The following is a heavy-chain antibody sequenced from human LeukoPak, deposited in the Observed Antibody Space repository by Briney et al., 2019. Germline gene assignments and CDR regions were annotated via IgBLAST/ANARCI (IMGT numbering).Heavy chain of an antibody. CDR1: GFTFSSYS. J-gene: IGHJ6*02. V-gene: IGHV3-21*01. D-gene: IGHD6-13*01. CDR3: VSAAAVLEAPNYYYYYGMDV. CDR2: ISSSSSYI. Sequence: PGGSLRLSCAASGFTFSSYSMNWVRQAPGKGLEWVSSISSSSSYIYYADSVKGRFTISRDNAKNSLYLQMNSLRAEDTAVYYCVSAAAVLEAPNYYYYYGMDVWGQGTTVTVSS.